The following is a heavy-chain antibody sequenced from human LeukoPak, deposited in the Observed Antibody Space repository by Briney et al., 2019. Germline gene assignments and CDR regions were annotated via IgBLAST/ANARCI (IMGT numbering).Heavy chain of an antibody. Sequence: GGSLKLSCAASGLTFSSYWMHWVRQAPGKGLEWVASIKGDGSEKYYVDSVKGRFTVSRDNAKNSLYLQMNSLRAEDTAMYYCASSGWYSTPNWFDPWGQGTLVIVSS. J-gene: IGHJ5*02. D-gene: IGHD6-19*01. V-gene: IGHV3-7*01. CDR3: ASSGWYSTPNWFDP. CDR1: GLTFSSYW. CDR2: IKGDGSEK.